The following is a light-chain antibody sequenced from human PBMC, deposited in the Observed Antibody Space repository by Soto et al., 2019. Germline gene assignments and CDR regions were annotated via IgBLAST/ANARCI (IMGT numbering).Light chain of an antibody. Sequence: EIVLTQSPATLSLSPGERATLSCRASQSVSSYLAWYQQKPGQAPRLLIHDASNRSTGIPARFSGSGSGTDYTLTISSLDPEDFALYFCDQRSSWPRVTFGQGTKLEIK. CDR3: DQRSSWPRVT. CDR2: DAS. CDR1: QSVSSY. V-gene: IGKV3-11*01. J-gene: IGKJ2*01.